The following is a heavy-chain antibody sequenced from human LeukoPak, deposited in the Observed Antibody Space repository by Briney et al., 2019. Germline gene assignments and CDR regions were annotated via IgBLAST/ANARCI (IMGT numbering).Heavy chain of an antibody. CDR3: ARGGYGDPGPPDY. Sequence: ASVKVSCKASGYTFTGYYMHWVRQAPGQGLEWMGRINPNSGGTIYAQKFQGRVTMTRDTSISTAYMELSRLRSDDTAVYYCARGGYGDPGPPDYWGQGTLVTVSS. D-gene: IGHD4-17*01. V-gene: IGHV1-2*06. CDR1: GYTFTGYY. CDR2: INPNSGGT. J-gene: IGHJ4*02.